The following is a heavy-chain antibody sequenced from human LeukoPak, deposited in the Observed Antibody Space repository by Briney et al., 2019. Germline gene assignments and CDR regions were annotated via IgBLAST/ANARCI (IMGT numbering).Heavy chain of an antibody. CDR1: GFTFSSYG. V-gene: IGHV3-30*03. CDR2: ISYDGSNK. CDR3: ARGSAYSYDFTRRERTKSRLDY. J-gene: IGHJ4*02. D-gene: IGHD5-18*01. Sequence: PGRSLRLSCAASGFTFSSYGMHWVRQAPGKGLEWVAVISYDGSNKYYADSVKGRFTISRDNSKNTLYLQMNSLRAEDTAVYYCARGSAYSYDFTRRERTKSRLDYWGQGTLVTVSS.